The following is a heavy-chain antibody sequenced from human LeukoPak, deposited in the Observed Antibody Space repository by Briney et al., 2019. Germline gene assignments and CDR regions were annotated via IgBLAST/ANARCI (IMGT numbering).Heavy chain of an antibody. V-gene: IGHV4-61*02. Sequence: PSQTLSLTCTVSGGSISSGSYYWSWIRQPAGKGLEWIGRIYTSGSTNYNPSLKSRVTISVDTSKNQFSLKLSSVTAADTAVYCCAREDIVGASPFDYWGQGTLVTVSS. J-gene: IGHJ4*02. CDR2: IYTSGST. CDR1: GGSISSGSYY. D-gene: IGHD1-26*01. CDR3: AREDIVGASPFDY.